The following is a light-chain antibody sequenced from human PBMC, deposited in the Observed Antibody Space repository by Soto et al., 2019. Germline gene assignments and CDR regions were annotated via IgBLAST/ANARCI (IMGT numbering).Light chain of an antibody. Sequence: QSVLTQPPSASGTPGQGVTISCSGSSSNIGSNYVYWYQQFPGTAPKLLIYRNNQRPSGVPDRFSGSKSGTSATLTIIGLQTGDEADYYCATWDSALSAGVFGGGTKVTVL. CDR3: ATWDSALSAGV. CDR2: RNN. CDR1: SSNIGSNY. J-gene: IGLJ3*02. V-gene: IGLV1-47*01.